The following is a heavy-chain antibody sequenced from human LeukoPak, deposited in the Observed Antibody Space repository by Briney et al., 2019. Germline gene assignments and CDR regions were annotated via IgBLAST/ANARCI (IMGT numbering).Heavy chain of an antibody. J-gene: IGHJ5*02. CDR3: ARDNGQESNGANWFDP. CDR1: GFTLSSFE. V-gene: IGHV3-48*03. CDR2: ISSSGATT. Sequence: GGSLRLSCEASGFTLSSFEMTWVRQAPGKGLEWVSYISSSGATTYYAGSVRGRFTISRDNAKNSLYLQMNSLTAEDTALYHCARDNGQESNGANWFDPCGQGTLATVSS. D-gene: IGHD1-26*01.